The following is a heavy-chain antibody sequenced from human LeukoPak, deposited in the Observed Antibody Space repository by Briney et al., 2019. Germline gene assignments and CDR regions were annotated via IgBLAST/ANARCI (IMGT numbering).Heavy chain of an antibody. J-gene: IGHJ4*02. D-gene: IGHD2-15*01. V-gene: IGHV3-48*02. CDR2: ISSSSGAI. CDR1: GFSFSRFR. CDR3: AQKGGTDH. Sequence: PGGSLRLSCAASGFSFSRFRMNWVRQAPGKGLEWISYISSSSGAIYYADSVEGRFTISRDNAKNSLYLQMSSLRDEDTAVYYCAQKGGTDHWGQGTLVTVSS.